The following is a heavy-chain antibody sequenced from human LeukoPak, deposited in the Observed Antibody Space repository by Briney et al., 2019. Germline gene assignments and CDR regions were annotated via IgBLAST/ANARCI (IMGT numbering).Heavy chain of an antibody. CDR2: IDPSDSYT. J-gene: IGHJ6*02. D-gene: IGHD1-26*01. CDR1: GYSFTSYW. CDR3: ARHFLGELPDMDV. Sequence: GESLKISCKGSGYSFTSYWISWVRQMPGKGLEWMGRIDPSDSYTKYSPSFQGHVTISGDESISTAYLQWSSLKASDTAMYYCARHFLGELPDMDVWAQWTTVTVS. V-gene: IGHV5-10-1*01.